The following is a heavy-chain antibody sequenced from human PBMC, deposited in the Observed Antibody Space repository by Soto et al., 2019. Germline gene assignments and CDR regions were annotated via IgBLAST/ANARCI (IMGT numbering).Heavy chain of an antibody. D-gene: IGHD2-15*01. Sequence: QVQLVQSGAEVKKPGASVTVSCKTSGYTFPDYYIHWVRQAPGQGLECMGWLNPRSGGTNNAQKFQGRVTMPRGTPISTVYMELTGLRSDDTAVYYCARASAAATSWFVYWGQGTLVTVSS. J-gene: IGHJ4*02. CDR1: GYTFPDYY. V-gene: IGHV1-2*02. CDR2: LNPRSGGT. CDR3: ARASAAATSWFVY.